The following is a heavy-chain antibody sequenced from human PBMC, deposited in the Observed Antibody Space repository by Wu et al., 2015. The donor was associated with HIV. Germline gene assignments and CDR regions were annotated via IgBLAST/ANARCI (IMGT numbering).Heavy chain of an antibody. CDR2: IIIVFGSI. CDR3: TRGSERDYTMTTRH. V-gene: IGHV1-2*02. J-gene: IGHJ4*02. CDR1: GYTFTGYY. Sequence: QVQLVQSGAEVKKPGASVKVSCKASGYTFTGYYIHWVRLAPGQGLQWMGRIIIVFGSINYAPRFRDRFTITTDESTNTVYMKLDSLRSDDTAIYYCTRGSERDYTMTTRHWGQGTLVTVSS. D-gene: IGHD4-11*01.